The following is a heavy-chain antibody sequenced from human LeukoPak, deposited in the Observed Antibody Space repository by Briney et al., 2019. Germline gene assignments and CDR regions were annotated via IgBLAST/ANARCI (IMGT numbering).Heavy chain of an antibody. CDR3: ATLRSGYYYDYFDY. J-gene: IGHJ4*02. Sequence: GESLKISCRGSGYSFTNYWIGWVRQLPGKGLEWMGIIYPGDSDTKYSPSFQGQVTISADKSISTAYLQWSSLKASDTAMYYCATLRSGYYYDYFDYWGQGTLVTVSS. CDR1: GYSFTNYW. V-gene: IGHV5-51*01. D-gene: IGHD3-22*01. CDR2: IYPGDSDT.